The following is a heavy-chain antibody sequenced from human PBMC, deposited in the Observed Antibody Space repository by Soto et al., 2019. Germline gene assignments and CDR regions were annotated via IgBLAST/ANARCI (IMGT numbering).Heavy chain of an antibody. CDR3: ARDGRDSNYYYYGMDV. CDR2: IYYSGST. V-gene: IGHV4-59*01. D-gene: IGHD4-4*01. CDR1: GGSISSYY. J-gene: IGHJ6*02. Sequence: SETLSLTCTASGGSISSYYWSWIRQPPGKGLEWIGYIYYSGSTNYNPSLKSRVTISVDTSKNQFSLKLSSVTAADTAVYYCARDGRDSNYYYYGMDVWGQGTTVTVS.